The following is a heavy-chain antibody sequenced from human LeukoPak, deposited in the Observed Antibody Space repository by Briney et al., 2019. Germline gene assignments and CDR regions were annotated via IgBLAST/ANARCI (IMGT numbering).Heavy chain of an antibody. Sequence: GASVKVSCKASGYTFTNYYIHWVRQAPGQRLEWMGWINAGNGNTKYSQKFQGRVTITRDTSASTAYMELSSLRSEDTAVYYCARIGVAVAGAFDYWGQGTLVTVSS. V-gene: IGHV1-3*01. CDR1: GYTFTNYY. D-gene: IGHD6-19*01. CDR3: ARIGVAVAGAFDY. J-gene: IGHJ4*02. CDR2: INAGNGNT.